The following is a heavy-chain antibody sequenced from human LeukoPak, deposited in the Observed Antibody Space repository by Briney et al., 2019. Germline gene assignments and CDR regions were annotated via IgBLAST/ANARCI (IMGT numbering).Heavy chain of an antibody. CDR1: GFTFSSYW. CDR2: IKQDGSEK. D-gene: IGHD3-22*01. CDR3: AREGDYYDSSGYYH. V-gene: IGHV3-7*01. Sequence: GGSLRLSCAASGFTFSSYWMSWVRQAPGKGLEWVANIKQDGSEKYYVDSVKGRFTISRDNAKNSLYLQMNSLRAEDTAVYYCAREGDYYDSSGYYHWGQGTLVTVSS. J-gene: IGHJ4*02.